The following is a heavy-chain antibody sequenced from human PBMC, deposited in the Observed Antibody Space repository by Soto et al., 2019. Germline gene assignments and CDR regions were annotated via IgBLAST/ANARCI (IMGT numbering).Heavy chain of an antibody. J-gene: IGHJ6*02. Sequence: QSTLKESGPTLVKPTQTLTLTCTFSGFSLSTSAVGVGWIRQPPGKALEWLALIYWDDDKRYSPSLKSRLTITKDTSKNQVVLTMTNMDPVDTATYYCAHRRVLRYCDWLLPTYYYYGMDVWGQGTTVTVSS. V-gene: IGHV2-5*02. D-gene: IGHD3-9*01. CDR3: AHRRVLRYCDWLLPTYYYYGMDV. CDR1: GFSLSTSAVG. CDR2: IYWDDDK.